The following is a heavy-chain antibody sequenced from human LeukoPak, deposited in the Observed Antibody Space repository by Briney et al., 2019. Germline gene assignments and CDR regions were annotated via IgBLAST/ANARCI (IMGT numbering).Heavy chain of an antibody. V-gene: IGHV4-59*01. CDR1: GGSISSYY. CDR2: IYYSGRT. Sequence: SETLSLTCTVSGGSISSYYWSWIRQPPGKGLEWIGYIYYSGRTNYNHSLKRRVTISVDTSKKQFSLKLSSVTAADTAVYYCANTYCSGGSCYPFDIWGQGTMVTVSS. J-gene: IGHJ3*02. CDR3: ANTYCSGGSCYPFDI. D-gene: IGHD2-15*01.